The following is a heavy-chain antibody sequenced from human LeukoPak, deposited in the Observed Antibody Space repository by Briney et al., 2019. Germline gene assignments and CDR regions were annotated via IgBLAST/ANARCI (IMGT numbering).Heavy chain of an antibody. Sequence: PGGSLRLSCAASGFTFSSYWMGWVRQAPGQGLEWVANIRQEGSEKNYADSVKGRFTISRDNAKNSLYLQMSSLRAEDTAVYYCVRDYGSTGYDSIDVWGQGTTVTVSS. J-gene: IGHJ6*02. CDR3: VRDYGSTGYDSIDV. CDR2: IRQEGSEK. V-gene: IGHV3-7*01. CDR1: GFTFSSYW. D-gene: IGHD5-12*01.